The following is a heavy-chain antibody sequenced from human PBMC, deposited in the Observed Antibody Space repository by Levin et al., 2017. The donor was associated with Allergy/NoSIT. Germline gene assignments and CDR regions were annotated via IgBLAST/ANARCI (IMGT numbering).Heavy chain of an antibody. CDR2: ISSTGSTI. V-gene: IGHV3-48*03. Sequence: GEFLKISCAASGFTFSSYEMNWVRRAPGKGLEWVSYISSTGSTIYSADSVKGRFTISRDNAKNSLYLHMNSLRAEDTAVYYCARQLGNFWSGYNYFDYWGQGTLFTVSS. J-gene: IGHJ4*02. CDR1: GFTFSSYE. D-gene: IGHD3-3*01. CDR3: ARQLGNFWSGYNYFDY.